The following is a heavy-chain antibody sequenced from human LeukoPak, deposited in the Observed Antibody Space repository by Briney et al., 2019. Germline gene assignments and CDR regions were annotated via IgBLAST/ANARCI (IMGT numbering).Heavy chain of an antibody. Sequence: GGSLRLSCAVSGSTFSSYAMRWVRQAPGKGLEWVSVISASGGSTDYADSVKGRFTISRDNSKNTLYLQMNSLRAEDTAVYYCAKEARTFGDPGHFDYWGQGTLVTVSS. CDR1: GSTFSSYA. CDR3: AKEARTFGDPGHFDY. CDR2: ISASGGST. V-gene: IGHV3-23*01. J-gene: IGHJ4*02. D-gene: IGHD3-10*01.